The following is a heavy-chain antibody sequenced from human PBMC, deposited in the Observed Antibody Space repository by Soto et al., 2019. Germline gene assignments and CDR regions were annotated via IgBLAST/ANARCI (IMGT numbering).Heavy chain of an antibody. CDR3: ARGTLVVLTYFES. V-gene: IGHV1-69*02. Sequence: QVQLVQSGTEVKKPGSSVKVSCKASGGTFRNYPINWVRQAPGQGLEWMGSIFPLTDIPDYAQNFQARLTISSDKSTSTAYIELISLPSDDTAMYFCARGTLVVLTYFESCAQGTLVTVSS. J-gene: IGHJ4*02. D-gene: IGHD1-1*01. CDR1: GGTFRNYP. CDR2: IFPLTDIP.